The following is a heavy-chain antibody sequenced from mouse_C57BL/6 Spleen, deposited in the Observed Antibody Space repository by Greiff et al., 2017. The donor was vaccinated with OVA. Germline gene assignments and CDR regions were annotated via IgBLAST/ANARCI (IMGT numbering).Heavy chain of an antibody. V-gene: IGHV1-39*01. CDR2: INPNYGTT. CDR1: GYSFTDYN. CDR3: ARSGYYGSSGY. Sequence: VQLKESGPELVKPGASVKISCKASGYSFTDYNMNWVKQSNGKSLEWIGVINPNYGTTSYNQKFTGTATLTVAQSSSTAYMQLNSLTSDDSAGYYWARSGYYGSSGYWGQGTTLTVSS. D-gene: IGHD1-1*01. J-gene: IGHJ2*01.